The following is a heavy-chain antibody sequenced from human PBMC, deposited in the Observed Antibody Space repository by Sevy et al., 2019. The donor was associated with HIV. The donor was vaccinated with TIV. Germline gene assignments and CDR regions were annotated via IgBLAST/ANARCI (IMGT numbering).Heavy chain of an antibody. V-gene: IGHV4-39*01. J-gene: IGHJ4*02. CDR3: ARLGRGEILYYFDY. Sequence: SETLSLTCTVSGGSISSSSYYWGWIRQPPGKGLGWIGNIYYSGSTYYNPSLKSRVTISVDTSKNQFSLKLSSVTAADTAVYYCARLGRGEILYYFDYWGQGTLVTVSS. CDR1: GGSISSSSYY. D-gene: IGHD3-10*01. CDR2: IYYSGST.